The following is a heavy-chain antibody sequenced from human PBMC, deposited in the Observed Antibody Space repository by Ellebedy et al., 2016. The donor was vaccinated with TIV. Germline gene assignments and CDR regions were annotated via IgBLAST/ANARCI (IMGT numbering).Heavy chain of an antibody. CDR1: GFTFSSYA. V-gene: IGHV3-23*01. CDR2: ISGSGGST. CDR3: ARDLTVTIHYGMDV. D-gene: IGHD4-17*01. J-gene: IGHJ6*02. Sequence: GESLKISXAASGFTFSSYAMSWVRQAPGKGLEWVSAISGSGGSTYYADSVKGRFTISRDNSKNTLYLQMNSLRAEDTAVYYCARDLTVTIHYGMDVWGQGTTVTVSS.